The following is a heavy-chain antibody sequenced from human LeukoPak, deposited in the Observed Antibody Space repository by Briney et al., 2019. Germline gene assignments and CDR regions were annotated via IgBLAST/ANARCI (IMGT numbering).Heavy chain of an antibody. D-gene: IGHD3-9*01. V-gene: IGHV3-23*01. J-gene: IGHJ6*02. Sequence: GGSLRLSCAASGFTFSSYAMSWVRQAPGKGLEWVSAISGSGGSTYYADSVKGRFTISRDNSKNTLYLQMNSLRAEDTAVYYCAAEYYDILTGSNYYHGMDVWGQGTTVTVSS. CDR3: AAEYYDILTGSNYYHGMDV. CDR2: ISGSGGST. CDR1: GFTFSSYA.